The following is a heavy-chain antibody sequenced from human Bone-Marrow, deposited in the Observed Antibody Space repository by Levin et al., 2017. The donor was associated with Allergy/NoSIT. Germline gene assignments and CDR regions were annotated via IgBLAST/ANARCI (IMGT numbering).Heavy chain of an antibody. Sequence: GGSLRLSCAASGFTFSTYWFHWVRQGPGEGLVWVSRINENGIITDYADSVKGRFTISRDNARNTLYLQMNNLRADDTAVYYCVRDLAGGDGNWGQGILVTVSS. D-gene: IGHD2-21*02. V-gene: IGHV3-74*01. CDR3: VRDLAGGDGN. CDR1: GFTFSTYW. J-gene: IGHJ4*02. CDR2: INENGIIT.